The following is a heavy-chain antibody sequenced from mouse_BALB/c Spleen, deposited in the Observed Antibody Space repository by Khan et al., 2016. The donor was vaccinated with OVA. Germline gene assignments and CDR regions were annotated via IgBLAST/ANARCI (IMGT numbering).Heavy chain of an antibody. CDR3: ARGGAGYYRADGGSMEY. V-gene: IGHV9-4*02. CDR2: INTHSGVP. J-gene: IGHJ4*01. D-gene: IGHD2-12*01. CDR1: GYTFTTAG. Sequence: QIQLVQSGPELKKPGETVRISCKASGYTFTTAGIQWVQKMPGKGLKWIGWINTHSGVPKYAEDFKGRFAFSLEISVSTTYLQITNLKNEDTVTYYCARGGAGYYRADGGSMEYWGQGTSVTVSS.